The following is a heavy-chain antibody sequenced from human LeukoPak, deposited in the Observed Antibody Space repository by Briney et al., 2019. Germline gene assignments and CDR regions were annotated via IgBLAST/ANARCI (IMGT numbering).Heavy chain of an antibody. Sequence: SETLSLTCTVSGGSISSYYWSWIRQPPGKGLEWIGYIYYSGSTNYNPSLKSRVTISVDTSKNQFSLKLSSVTAADTAVYYCARSGGSGSYSWLDDWFDPWGQGPLVTVSS. CDR1: GGSISSYY. CDR3: ARSGGSGSYSWLDDWFDP. V-gene: IGHV4-59*01. D-gene: IGHD3-10*01. CDR2: IYYSGST. J-gene: IGHJ5*02.